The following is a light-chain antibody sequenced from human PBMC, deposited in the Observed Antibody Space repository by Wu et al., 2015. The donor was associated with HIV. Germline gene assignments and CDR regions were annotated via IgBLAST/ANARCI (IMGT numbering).Light chain of an antibody. CDR2: RST. J-gene: IGKJ2*01. CDR1: QSIDNY. CDR3: QQYYSHPPT. V-gene: IGKV1-8*01. Sequence: AVRMTQSPSSLCASTGDRVTISCRASQSIDNYVAWFQYKAGQAPKLLFYRSTTLRNGVPSRFIATGSGTNFTLTINCLQSEDFASYFCQQYYSHPPTFGQGTK.